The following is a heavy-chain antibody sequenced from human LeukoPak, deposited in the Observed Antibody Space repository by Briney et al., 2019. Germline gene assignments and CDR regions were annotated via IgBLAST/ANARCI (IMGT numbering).Heavy chain of an antibody. D-gene: IGHD3-3*01. V-gene: IGHV4-34*01. Sequence: PSETLSLTCAVYGGSFSGYYWSWIRQPPGKGLEWIGEINHSGSTNYNPSLKSRVTISVDTSKNQFSLKLSSVTAADTAVYYCVRYYDFWSGYAYYFDYWGQGTLVTVSS. CDR1: GGSFSGYY. J-gene: IGHJ4*02. CDR2: INHSGST. CDR3: VRYYDFWSGYAYYFDY.